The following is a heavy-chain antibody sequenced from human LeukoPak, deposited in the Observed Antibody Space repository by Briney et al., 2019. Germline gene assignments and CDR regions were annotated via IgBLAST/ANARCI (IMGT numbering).Heavy chain of an antibody. J-gene: IGHJ4*02. V-gene: IGHV4-34*01. Sequence: SETLSLTCAVYGGSFSGYYWSWIRQPPGKGLEWIGEINHSGSTNYNPPLKSRVTISVDTSKNQFSLKLSSVTAADTAVYYCARGGLEYYFDYWGQGTLVTVSS. CDR3: ARGGLEYYFDY. D-gene: IGHD5-12*01. CDR1: GGSFSGYY. CDR2: INHSGST.